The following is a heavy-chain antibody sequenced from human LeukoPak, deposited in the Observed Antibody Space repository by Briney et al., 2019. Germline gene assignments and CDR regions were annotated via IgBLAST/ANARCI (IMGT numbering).Heavy chain of an antibody. J-gene: IGHJ5*02. Sequence: SETLSLTCAVCGGSFSGYYWSWIRQPPGKGLEWIGEINHSGSTNYNPSLKSRVTISVDTSKNQFSLKLSSVTAADTAVYYCARGRVATVHRRPNWFDPWGQGTLVTVSS. D-gene: IGHD2-21*01. CDR3: ARGRVATVHRRPNWFDP. V-gene: IGHV4-34*01. CDR2: INHSGST. CDR1: GGSFSGYY.